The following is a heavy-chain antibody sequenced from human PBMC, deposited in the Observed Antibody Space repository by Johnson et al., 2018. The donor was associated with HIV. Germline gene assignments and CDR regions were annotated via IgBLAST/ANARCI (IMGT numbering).Heavy chain of an antibody. J-gene: IGHJ3*02. CDR3: AKPVVPGGDDLDMYEFAFDI. CDR1: AFTFSSYA. CDR2: ISYDGSNK. Sequence: VQLVESGGGVVQPGRSLRLSCVGSAFTFSSYAMHWVRQAPGKGLEWVAVISYDGSNKYYADSVKGRFTISRDNSKNTLYLQMNSLRAEDTAVYYCAKPVVPGGDDLDMYEFAFDIWGQGTMVIVSS. D-gene: IGHD2-2*01. V-gene: IGHV3-30-3*01.